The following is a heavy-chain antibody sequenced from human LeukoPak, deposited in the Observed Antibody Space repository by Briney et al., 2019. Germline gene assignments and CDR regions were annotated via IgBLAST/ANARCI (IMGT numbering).Heavy chain of an antibody. CDR2: ISSSASTI. J-gene: IGHJ4*02. Sequence: GGPLRLSCAASGFTFSSYTMNWVRQAPGKGLEWVSYISSSASTIYYADSVKGRFTISRDNAKNSLYLQMNSLRTEDTALYYCAKDMANYDSSGYHDYWGQGTLVTVSS. CDR1: GFTFSSYT. D-gene: IGHD3-22*01. V-gene: IGHV3-48*01. CDR3: AKDMANYDSSGYHDY.